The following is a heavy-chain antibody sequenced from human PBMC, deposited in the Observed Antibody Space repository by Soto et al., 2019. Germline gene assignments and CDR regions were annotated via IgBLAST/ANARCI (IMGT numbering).Heavy chain of an antibody. D-gene: IGHD3-10*01. Sequence: EVQLLESGGGLVKPGGSLRLSCAASGFTFSNYIMNWVRQPPGQGLEWVASISGSSTYVYYADSLKGRIAISRANAKNSLSLELNTLRVEDTAVYYCSRGGGYYYGSGTDAFDVWGQGTLVTVSS. CDR2: ISGSSTYV. J-gene: IGHJ3*01. V-gene: IGHV3-21*01. CDR1: GFTFSNYI. CDR3: SRGGGYYYGSGTDAFDV.